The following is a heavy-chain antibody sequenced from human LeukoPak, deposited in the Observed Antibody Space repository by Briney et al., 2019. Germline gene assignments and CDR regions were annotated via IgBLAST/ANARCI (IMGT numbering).Heavy chain of an antibody. CDR1: GFTVSSNY. CDR3: ASSMVRGVRGGIDY. J-gene: IGHJ4*02. D-gene: IGHD3-10*01. Sequence: GGSLRLSCAASGFTVSSNYMSWVRQAPGKGLEWVSVIYSGGSTYYADSVKGRFTISRDNSKNTLYLQMNSLRAEDTAVYYCASSMVRGVRGGIDYWGQGTLVTVSS. V-gene: IGHV3-53*01. CDR2: IYSGGST.